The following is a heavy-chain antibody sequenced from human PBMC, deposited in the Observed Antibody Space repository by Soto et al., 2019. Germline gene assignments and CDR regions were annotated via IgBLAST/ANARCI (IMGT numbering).Heavy chain of an antibody. CDR2: IIPIFGTA. D-gene: IGHD2-15*01. CDR3: ATTPYCSGGSCYPDDAFDI. J-gene: IGHJ3*02. CDR1: GGTFSSYA. V-gene: IGHV1-69*01. Sequence: QVQLVQSGAEVKKPGTSVKVSCKASGGTFSSYAISWVRQAPGQGLEWMGGIIPIFGTANYAQKFQGRVTITADESTSTAYMELRSLISENTAVYYGATTPYCSGGSCYPDDAFDIWGQGIMVTVSS.